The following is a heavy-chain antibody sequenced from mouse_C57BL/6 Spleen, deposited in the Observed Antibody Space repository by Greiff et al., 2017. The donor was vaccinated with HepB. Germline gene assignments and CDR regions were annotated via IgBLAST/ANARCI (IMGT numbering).Heavy chain of an antibody. Sequence: EVKLQESGPGLVQPSQSLSLTCSVTGYSITSGYYWNWIRQFPGNKLEWMGYISYDGSNNYNPSIKNRISFTRDKSKNQFFLKLNSVTTEDTATYYSARLLAHAMDYWGQGTSVTVSS. D-gene: IGHD2-1*01. V-gene: IGHV3-6*01. J-gene: IGHJ4*01. CDR2: ISYDGSN. CDR1: GYSITSGYY. CDR3: ARLLAHAMDY.